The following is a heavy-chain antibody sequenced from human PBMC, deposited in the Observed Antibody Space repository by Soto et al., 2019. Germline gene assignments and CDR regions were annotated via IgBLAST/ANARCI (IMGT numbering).Heavy chain of an antibody. V-gene: IGHV4-34*01. Sequence: QVQLQQWGAGLLKPSETLSLTCAVYGGSFSGYYWSWIRQPPGKGLEWIGEINHRGSTNYNPSLNSRVTISVDTSKNQFSLKLSSVTAADTAVYYCARDIILRQQLAIYYSDYWGQGTLVTVSS. CDR2: INHRGST. J-gene: IGHJ4*02. D-gene: IGHD6-13*01. CDR1: GGSFSGYY. CDR3: ARDIILRQQLAIYYSDY.